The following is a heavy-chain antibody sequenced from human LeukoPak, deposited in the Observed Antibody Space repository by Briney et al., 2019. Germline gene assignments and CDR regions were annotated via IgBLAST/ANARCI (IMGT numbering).Heavy chain of an antibody. D-gene: IGHD2-15*01. CDR1: GGSISSYY. Sequence: SETLSLTCTVSGGSISSYYWGWIRQPPGKGLEWIGSIYYSGSTYYNPSLKSRVTISVDTSKNQFSLKLSSVTAADTAVYSCARASTLYCSGGTCYFDYWGQGTLVTVSS. J-gene: IGHJ4*02. V-gene: IGHV4-39*07. CDR2: IYYSGST. CDR3: ARASTLYCSGGTCYFDY.